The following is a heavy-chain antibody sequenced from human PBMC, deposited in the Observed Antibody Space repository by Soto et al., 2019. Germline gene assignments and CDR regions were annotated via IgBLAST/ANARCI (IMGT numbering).Heavy chain of an antibody. Sequence: SETLSLTCTVSGGFIINYYWAWIRQPPGKGLEWIGYISDSGSTNYNPSLKSRVAMSVDASKNQFSLKLSSVTPADTALYYCARVGHTYSYIDSWGLGTLVTVSS. V-gene: IGHV4-59*01. CDR2: ISDSGST. J-gene: IGHJ4*02. CDR3: ARVGHTYSYIDS. D-gene: IGHD1-26*01. CDR1: GGFIINYY.